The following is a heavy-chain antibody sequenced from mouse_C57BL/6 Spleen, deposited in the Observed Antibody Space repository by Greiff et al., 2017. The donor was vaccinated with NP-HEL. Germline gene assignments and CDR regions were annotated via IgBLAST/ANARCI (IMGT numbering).Heavy chain of an antibody. CDR3: ARDAYDYDFAY. V-gene: IGHV3-6*01. CDR2: ISYDGSN. Sequence: VQLKESGPGLVKPSQSLSLTCSVTGYSITSGYYWNWIRQFPGNKLEWMGYISYDGSNNYNPSLKNRISITRDTSKNQFFLKLNSVTTEDTATYYCARDAYDYDFAYWGQGTLVTVSA. CDR1: GYSITSGYY. D-gene: IGHD2-4*01. J-gene: IGHJ3*01.